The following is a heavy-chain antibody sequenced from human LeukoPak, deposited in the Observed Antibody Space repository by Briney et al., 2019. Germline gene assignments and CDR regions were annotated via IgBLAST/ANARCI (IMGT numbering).Heavy chain of an antibody. CDR2: INPNSGVT. CDR3: ARGLATVTTSIDY. D-gene: IGHD4-17*01. CDR1: GYTFTGYY. J-gene: IGHJ4*02. V-gene: IGHV1-2*02. Sequence: AASVKVSCKASGYTFTGYYIHWVRQAPGQGLEWMGWINPNSGVTNYAQKFQGRVTMTRDTPISTDYMELSRLRSDDTAVYCCARGLATVTTSIDYWGQGTLVTVSS.